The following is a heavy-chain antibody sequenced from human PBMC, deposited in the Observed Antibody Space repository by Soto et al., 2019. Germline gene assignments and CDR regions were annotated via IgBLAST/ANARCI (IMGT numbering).Heavy chain of an antibody. J-gene: IGHJ5*02. CDR1: GFTFSSYS. Sequence: PGGSLRLSCAASGFTFSSYSMNWVRQAPGKGLEWVSSISSSSSYIYYAHSVKGRFTISRDNAKNPLYLQMNSLRAEDTAVYYCARDASYSSSGRFDPWGQGTLVTVS. V-gene: IGHV3-21*01. CDR2: ISSSSSYI. D-gene: IGHD6-13*01. CDR3: ARDASYSSSGRFDP.